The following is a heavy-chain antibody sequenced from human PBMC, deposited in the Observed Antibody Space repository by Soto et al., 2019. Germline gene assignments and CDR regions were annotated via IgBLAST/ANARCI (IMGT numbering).Heavy chain of an antibody. J-gene: IGHJ4*02. CDR2: IYPGDSDT. CDR3: ARLRVGNDYNPFHY. D-gene: IGHD4-4*01. V-gene: IGHV5-51*01. Sequence: PGESLKISCKGSGYSFTNYWIGWVRQMPGEGLQWMGIIYPGDSDTRYSPSFQGQVTISADKSITTAYLQWSSLKASDIAMYYCARLRVGNDYNPFHYWGQGTLVTVSS. CDR1: GYSFTNYW.